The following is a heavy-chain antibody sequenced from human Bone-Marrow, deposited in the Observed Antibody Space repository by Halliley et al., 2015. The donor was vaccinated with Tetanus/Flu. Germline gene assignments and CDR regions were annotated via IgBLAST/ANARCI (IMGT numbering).Heavy chain of an antibody. Sequence: CAASDFTFTIYWMTWVRQAPGKGLEWVANTNQDGSEKYYVDSVKGRFTISRDNAKNSLYLQMNSLRAEDTAVYYCATYSSGTFVYWGQGSLVTVSS. V-gene: IGHV3-7*01. D-gene: IGHD3-22*01. CDR3: ATYSSGTFVY. J-gene: IGHJ4*02. CDR1: DFTFTIYW. CDR2: TNQDGSEK.